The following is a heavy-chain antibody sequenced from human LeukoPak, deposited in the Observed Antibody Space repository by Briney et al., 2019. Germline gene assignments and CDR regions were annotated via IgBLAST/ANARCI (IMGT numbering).Heavy chain of an antibody. V-gene: IGHV4-39*07. CDR3: ARGKYYFDY. CDR1: GGSISSSRYY. Sequence: SETLSLTCTVSGGSISSSRYYWGWIRQPPGKGLEWIGTIDKGGSTSYNPSLRSRVTISVDTSKNQFSLNLISVTAADTAVYYCARGKYYFDYWGQGTLVTVSS. J-gene: IGHJ4*02. CDR2: IDKGGST.